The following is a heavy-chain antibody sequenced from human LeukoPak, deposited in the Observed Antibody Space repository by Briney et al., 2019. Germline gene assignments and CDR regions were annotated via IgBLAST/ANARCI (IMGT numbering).Heavy chain of an antibody. V-gene: IGHV1-58*02. Sequence: SVKVSCKASGFTFTSSAMQWVRQARGQRLEWIGWIVVGSGNRNYAQKFQERVSITRDMSTGTAYMELSSPRSEDTAVYFCAAGTSGRPEYFQHWGQGTLVTVSS. J-gene: IGHJ1*01. CDR3: AAGTSGRPEYFQH. CDR1: GFTFTSSA. CDR2: IVVGSGNR. D-gene: IGHD1-14*01.